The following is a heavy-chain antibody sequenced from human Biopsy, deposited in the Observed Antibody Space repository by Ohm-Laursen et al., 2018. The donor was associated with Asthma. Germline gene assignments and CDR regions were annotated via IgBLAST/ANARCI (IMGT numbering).Heavy chain of an antibody. CDR3: ARPSTIRDILYYYYHMDV. CDR1: GGMFGNYA. CDR2: ISPIFVSS. D-gene: IGHD3-3*02. Sequence: GASAKVPCKVSGGMFGNYAISWVRQAPGLVLEWMGGISPIFVSSNYAQRFQGRVTIIADIFTRTVYMELRGLRFVDTAIYYCARPSTIRDILYYYYHMDVWGQGTTVIVSS. J-gene: IGHJ6*02. V-gene: IGHV1-69*06.